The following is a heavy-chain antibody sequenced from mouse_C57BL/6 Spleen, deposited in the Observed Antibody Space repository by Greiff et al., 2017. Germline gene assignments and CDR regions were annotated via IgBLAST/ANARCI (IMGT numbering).Heavy chain of an antibody. D-gene: IGHD1-1*01. CDR3: ASRYYYGSSPFDV. Sequence: EVKLMESGPGLVKPSQSLSLTCSVTGYSITSGYYWNWIRQFPGNKLEWMGYISYDGSNNYNPSLKNRISITRDTSKNQVFLKLNSVTTEDTATYYCASRYYYGSSPFDVWGTGTTVTVSS. J-gene: IGHJ1*03. CDR2: ISYDGSN. V-gene: IGHV3-6*01. CDR1: GYSITSGYY.